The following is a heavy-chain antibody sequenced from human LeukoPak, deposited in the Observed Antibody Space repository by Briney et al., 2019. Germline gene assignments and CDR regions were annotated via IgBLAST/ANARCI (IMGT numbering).Heavy chain of an antibody. J-gene: IGHJ4*02. CDR2: ISSSGSPM. V-gene: IGHV3-48*03. D-gene: IGHD6-6*01. CDR3: ARGWRVGRRYFDY. Sequence: PGGSLRLSCAASGFTLSSYEMHWVRQAPGKGLEWVSYISSSGSPMYYADSVKGRLTISRDNTKNSLYLQMNSLRVEDTAVYYCARGWRVGRRYFDYWGQGTLVTVSS. CDR1: GFTLSSYE.